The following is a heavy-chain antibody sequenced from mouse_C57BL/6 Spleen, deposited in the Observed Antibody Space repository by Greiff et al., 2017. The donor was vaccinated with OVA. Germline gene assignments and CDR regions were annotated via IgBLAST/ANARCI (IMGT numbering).Heavy chain of an antibody. CDR1: GYTFTDYY. Sequence: VQLQQSGPELVKPGASVKISCKASGYTFTDYYMNWVKQSHGKSLEWIGDINPNNGGTSYNQKFKGKATLTVDKSSSTAYMELRSLTSEDSAVYYCARPPSTMVTTEFAYWGQGTLVTVSA. D-gene: IGHD2-2*01. J-gene: IGHJ3*01. V-gene: IGHV1-26*01. CDR2: INPNNGGT. CDR3: ARPPSTMVTTEFAY.